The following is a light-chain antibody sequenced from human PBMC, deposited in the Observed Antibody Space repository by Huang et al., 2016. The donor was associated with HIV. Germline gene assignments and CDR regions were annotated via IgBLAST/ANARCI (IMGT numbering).Light chain of an antibody. CDR3: QQYYQNPQT. CDR2: CAS. CDR1: QGLLYSLNNKNS. V-gene: IGKV4-1*01. J-gene: IGKJ5*01. Sequence: DIVMTQSPDSLSVSPGERATIECKSSQGLLYSLNNKNSLAWVQQKPGRPPKFLLYCASTRESGIPERFSGSGSGTDFTLTINNLQPEDVATYYCQQYYQNPQTFGQGT.